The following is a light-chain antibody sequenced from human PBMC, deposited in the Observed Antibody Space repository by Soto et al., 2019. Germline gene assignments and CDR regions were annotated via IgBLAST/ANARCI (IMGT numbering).Light chain of an antibody. CDR2: ASS. CDR1: QSVSSNF. J-gene: IGKJ4*01. V-gene: IGKV3-20*01. CDR3: QQYGASPVT. Sequence: EIVLTQSPGTLSLSPGERATLSCRASQSVSSNFLAWYQQKPGQAPRLLIYASSSSATGIPDRFSGSGSGTDFTLSISRLEPEDVVVYYCQQYGASPVTFGGGTKVEF.